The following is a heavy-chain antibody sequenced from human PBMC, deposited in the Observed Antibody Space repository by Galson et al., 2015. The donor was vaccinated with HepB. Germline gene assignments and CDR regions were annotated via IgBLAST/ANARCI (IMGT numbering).Heavy chain of an antibody. CDR2: MSYDGGNK. Sequence: SLRLSCAASASGFTFRTYGMHWVRQAPGKGLEWVAVMSYDGGNKYYADSVKGRFTISRDNSKNTLYLQMNSLRVEDTAVYYCAKDQVSDAVTVGNYGIDDVWGQGTTVTVSS. D-gene: IGHD4-17*01. V-gene: IGHV3-30*18. J-gene: IGHJ6*02. CDR3: AKDQVSDAVTVGNYGIDDV. CDR1: GFTFRTYG.